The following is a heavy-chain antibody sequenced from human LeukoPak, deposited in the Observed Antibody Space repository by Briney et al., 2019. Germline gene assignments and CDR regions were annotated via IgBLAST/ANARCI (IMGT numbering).Heavy chain of an antibody. Sequence: GGSLRLSCAASGFTFSSYAMSWVRQAPGKRLEWVSAISGSGGSTYYADSVKGRFTISRDNSKNTLYLQMNSLRAEDTAVYYCAKSVSYGDYVADYWGQGTLVTVSS. CDR1: GFTFSSYA. CDR2: ISGSGGST. J-gene: IGHJ4*02. V-gene: IGHV3-23*01. CDR3: AKSVSYGDYVADY. D-gene: IGHD4-17*01.